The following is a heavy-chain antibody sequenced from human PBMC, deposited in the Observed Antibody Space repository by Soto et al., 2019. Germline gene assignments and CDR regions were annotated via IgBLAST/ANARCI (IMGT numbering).Heavy chain of an antibody. CDR3: ARGDYSASFDY. CDR1: GFTFSNYG. V-gene: IGHV3-23*01. D-gene: IGHD4-4*01. CDR2: ISGSGSDT. J-gene: IGHJ4*02. Sequence: EVQLLESGGVLVQPGGSLRLSCAASGFTFSNYGMSWVRQAPGKGLEWVSAISGSGSDTYYAVSVKGRFTISRDDSKNMLSLQMSSLRAEDTAVYYCARGDYSASFDYWGQGTLVTVSS.